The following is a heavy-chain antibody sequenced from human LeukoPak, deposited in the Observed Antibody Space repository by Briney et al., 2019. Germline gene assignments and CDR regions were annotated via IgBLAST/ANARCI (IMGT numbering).Heavy chain of an antibody. J-gene: IGHJ6*02. CDR1: GYTFTSYG. CDR2: ISAYNGNT. V-gene: IGHV1-18*01. Sequence: ASVKVSCMASGYTFTSYGISWVRQAPGQGLEWMGWISAYNGNTNYAQKLQGRVTMTTDTSTSTAYMELRSLRSDDTAVYYCARRGLYYDSSGYFGSRGVYYYYGMDVWGQGTTVTVSS. D-gene: IGHD3-22*01. CDR3: ARRGLYYDSSGYFGSRGVYYYYGMDV.